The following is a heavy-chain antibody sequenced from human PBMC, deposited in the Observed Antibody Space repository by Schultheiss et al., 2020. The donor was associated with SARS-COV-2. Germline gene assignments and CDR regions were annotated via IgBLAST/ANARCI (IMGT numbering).Heavy chain of an antibody. CDR2: IYYSGST. CDR1: GYSISSSNW. D-gene: IGHD3-10*01. CDR3: ARDRGFGEGAFDI. Sequence: SETLSLTCAVSGYSISSSNWWGWIRQPPGKGLEWIGYIYYSGSTNYNPSLKSRVTISVDTSKNQFSLKLSSVTAADTAVYYCARDRGFGEGAFDIWGQGTMVTVSS. V-gene: IGHV4-28*03. J-gene: IGHJ3*02.